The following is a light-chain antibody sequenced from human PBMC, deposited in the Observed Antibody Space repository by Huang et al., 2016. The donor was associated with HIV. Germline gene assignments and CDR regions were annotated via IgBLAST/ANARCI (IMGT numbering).Light chain of an antibody. V-gene: IGKV1-39*01. CDR3: QQSYNIPRT. CDR2: GAY. J-gene: IGKJ2*01. Sequence: DIQMTQAPPSLSAAVGDRVIITFRASHIINKYLNWYQQRPGRAPKLLISGAYSLQGGVSSRFSGSGSGTDFTLTIRDLQPEDTATYHCQQSYNIPRTFGQGTLLEI. CDR1: HIINKY.